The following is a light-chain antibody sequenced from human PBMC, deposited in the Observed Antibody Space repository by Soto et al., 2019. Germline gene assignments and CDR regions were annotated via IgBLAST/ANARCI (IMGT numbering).Light chain of an antibody. CDR2: DAS. Sequence: EVVLTQSPVTLSSSPGERATLSCRASQSVSSSYLGRYQQKPGQAPSLLIYDASNRATGIPARFSGSGSGTDFTLTISSLEPEDFSVYYYQQRSNGFGQGTRLEIK. J-gene: IGKJ5*01. V-gene: IGKV3-11*01. CDR1: QSVSSSY. CDR3: QQRSNG.